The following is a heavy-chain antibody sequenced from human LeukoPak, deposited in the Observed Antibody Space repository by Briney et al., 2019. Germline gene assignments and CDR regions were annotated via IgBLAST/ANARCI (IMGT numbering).Heavy chain of an antibody. J-gene: IGHJ3*02. CDR3: ARPFRITIFGVVITPDAFDI. CDR1: GGSFSGYH. V-gene: IGHV4-34*01. Sequence: PSETLSLTCAVYGGSFSGYHWSWIRQPPGKGLEWIGEINHSGSTNYNPSLKSRVTISVDTSKNQFSLKLSSVTAADTAVYYCARPFRITIFGVVITPDAFDIWGQGTMVTVSS. CDR2: INHSGST. D-gene: IGHD3-3*01.